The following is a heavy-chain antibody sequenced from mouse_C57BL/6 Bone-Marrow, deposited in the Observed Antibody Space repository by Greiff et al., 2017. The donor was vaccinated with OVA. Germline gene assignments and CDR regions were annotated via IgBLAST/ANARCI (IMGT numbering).Heavy chain of an antibody. Sequence: QVQLKQSGAELVKPGASVKISCKASGYAFSSYWMNWVKQRPGTGLEWIGQIYPGDGDTNYNGKFKGKATLTADKSSSTAYMQLSSLTSEDSAVYFCARSGVYYSNYEFAYWGQGTLVTVSA. J-gene: IGHJ3*01. CDR3: ARSGVYYSNYEFAY. D-gene: IGHD2-5*01. CDR2: IYPGDGDT. V-gene: IGHV1-80*01. CDR1: GYAFSSYW.